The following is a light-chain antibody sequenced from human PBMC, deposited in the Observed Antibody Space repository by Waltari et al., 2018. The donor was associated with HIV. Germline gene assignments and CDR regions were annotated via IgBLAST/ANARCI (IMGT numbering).Light chain of an antibody. J-gene: IGLJ2*01. V-gene: IGLV2-14*01. CDR1: SGDGHTSTY. CDR2: EVT. CDR3: NSRDSSGNHLIVV. Sequence: QSALTQPASLSGSPGQPLTFFCTGSSGDGHTSTYVSWSQQHPGKAPKLIIYEVTKRPSGVSSRFSGSKSGNPASLTITGAQAEDEADYYCNSRDSSGNHLIVVFGGGTKLTVL.